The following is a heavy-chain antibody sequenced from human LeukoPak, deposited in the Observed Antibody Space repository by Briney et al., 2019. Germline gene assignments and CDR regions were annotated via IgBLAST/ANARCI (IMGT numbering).Heavy chain of an antibody. J-gene: IGHJ6*02. CDR3: ARDCGYSYGYSYYYYYGMDV. D-gene: IGHD5-18*01. CDR1: GYTFTSYY. Sequence: ASVKVSCKASGYTFTSYYMHWVRQAPGQGLEWMGIINPGGGSTSYAQKFQGRVTMTRDTSTSTVYMELSSLRSEDTAVYYCARDCGYSYGYSYYYYYGMDVWGQGTTVTVSS. CDR2: INPGGGST. V-gene: IGHV1-46*01.